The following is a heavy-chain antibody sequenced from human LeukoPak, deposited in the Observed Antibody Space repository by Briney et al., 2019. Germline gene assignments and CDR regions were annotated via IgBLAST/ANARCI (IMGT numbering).Heavy chain of an antibody. J-gene: IGHJ4*02. CDR3: AKDQCSSTSCPTDYFDY. Sequence: PGGSLRLSCAASGFTFSSYAMSWVRQAPGKGLEWVSAISGSGGSTYYADSVKGRFTISRDNSKNTLYLQMNSLRAEGTAVYYCAKDQCSSTSCPTDYFDYWGQGTLVTVSS. V-gene: IGHV3-23*01. CDR2: ISGSGGST. D-gene: IGHD2-2*01. CDR1: GFTFSSYA.